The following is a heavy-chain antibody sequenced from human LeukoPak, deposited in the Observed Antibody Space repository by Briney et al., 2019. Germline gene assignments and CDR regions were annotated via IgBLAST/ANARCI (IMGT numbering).Heavy chain of an antibody. V-gene: IGHV3-33*01. Sequence: GGALRLSCAAPGFTFSTYGMHWVRPAPGKGLEWVALVWSDGNGKFYADSVKGRFTISRDNSKNTLYLQMNSLRAEDTAVYYCVRVLTVTFDSWGQGTLVTVSS. D-gene: IGHD4-17*01. CDR1: GFTFSTYG. CDR3: VRVLTVTFDS. J-gene: IGHJ4*02. CDR2: VWSDGNGK.